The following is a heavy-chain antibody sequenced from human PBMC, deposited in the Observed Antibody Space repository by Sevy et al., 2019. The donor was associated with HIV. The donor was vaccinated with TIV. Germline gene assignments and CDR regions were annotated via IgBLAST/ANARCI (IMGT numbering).Heavy chain of an antibody. CDR1: GFTFSSYA. CDR3: ARERADSYGLYYFDY. Sequence: GGSLRLSCAASGFTFSSYAMHWVRQAPGKGLEWVAVISYDGSNKYYADSVKGRFTISRDNSKNTLYLQMNSLRAEDTAVYYCARERADSYGLYYFDYWGQGTLVTVSS. V-gene: IGHV3-30*04. D-gene: IGHD5-18*01. CDR2: ISYDGSNK. J-gene: IGHJ4*02.